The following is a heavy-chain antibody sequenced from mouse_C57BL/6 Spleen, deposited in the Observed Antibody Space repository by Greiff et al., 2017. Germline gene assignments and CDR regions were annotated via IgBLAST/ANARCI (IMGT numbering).Heavy chain of an antibody. Sequence: EVKLVESGEGLVKPGGSLKLSCAASGFTFSSYAMSWVRQTPEKRLEWVAYISSGGDYIYSAATVKGRFTISRDNARNTLYLQMSSLESEDTAMYYCTRDGTDDDGPGWYFDVWGTGTTVTVSS. J-gene: IGHJ1*03. D-gene: IGHD2-4*01. V-gene: IGHV5-9-1*02. CDR2: ISSGGDYI. CDR1: GFTFSSYA. CDR3: TRDGTDDDGPGWYFDV.